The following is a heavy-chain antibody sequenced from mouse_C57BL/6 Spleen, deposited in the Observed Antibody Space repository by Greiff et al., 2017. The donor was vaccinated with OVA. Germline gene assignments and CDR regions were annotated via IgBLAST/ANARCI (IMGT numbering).Heavy chain of an antibody. CDR1: GFTFSSYA. V-gene: IGHV5-9-1*02. D-gene: IGHD2-3*01. Sequence: EVKLMESGEGLVKPGGSLKLSCAASGFTFSSYAMSWVRQTPEKRLEWVAYISSGGDYIYYADTVKGRFTISRDNARNTLYLQMSSLKSEDTAMYYCTRDGGTLYWYFDVWGTGTTVTVSS. CDR3: TRDGGTLYWYFDV. J-gene: IGHJ1*03. CDR2: ISSGGDYI.